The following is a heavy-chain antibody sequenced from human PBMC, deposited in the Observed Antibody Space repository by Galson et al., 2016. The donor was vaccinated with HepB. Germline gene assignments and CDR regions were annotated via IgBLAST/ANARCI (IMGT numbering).Heavy chain of an antibody. J-gene: IGHJ4*02. CDR2: ISTYSGNT. CDR1: GYTLTTSG. D-gene: IGHD2/OR15-2a*01. V-gene: IGHV1-18*01. Sequence: SVKVSCKASGYTLTTSGTSWVRQAPGQGLEWMGWISTYSGNTKYAQKFQGGLTLTTDSSTTTAYMELRSLRFDDTALYYCARDVQYRFDSWGQGTLVTVSS. CDR3: ARDVQYRFDS.